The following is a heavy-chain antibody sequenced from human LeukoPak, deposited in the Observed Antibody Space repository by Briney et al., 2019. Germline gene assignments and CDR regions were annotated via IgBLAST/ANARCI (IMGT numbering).Heavy chain of an antibody. CDR1: GFTFSSYW. D-gene: IGHD6-13*01. V-gene: IGHV3-7*01. J-gene: IGHJ4*02. CDR2: IKHDGSEK. Sequence: GGSLRLSCAASGFTFSSYWMSWVRQAPGKGLEWVANIKHDGSEKYYVDSVKGRFTISRDDAKNSMYLQMDSLRAEDTAVYYCARDPGIAAAGVDYWGQGTLVTVSS. CDR3: ARDPGIAAAGVDY.